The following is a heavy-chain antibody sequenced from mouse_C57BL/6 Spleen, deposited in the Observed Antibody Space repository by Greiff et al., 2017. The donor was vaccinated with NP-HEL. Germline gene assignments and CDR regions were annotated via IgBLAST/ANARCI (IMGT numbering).Heavy chain of an antibody. Sequence: EVKLVESGGGLVQPGGSLKLSCAASGFTFSDYYMYWVRQTPEKRLEWVAYISNGGGSTYYLDTVKGRFTISRDNAKNTLYLQMSRLKSEDTAMYYCARRPSYDYDGPYYAMDYWGQGTSVTVSS. CDR1: GFTFSDYY. CDR2: ISNGGGST. J-gene: IGHJ4*01. D-gene: IGHD2-4*01. CDR3: ARRPSYDYDGPYYAMDY. V-gene: IGHV5-12*01.